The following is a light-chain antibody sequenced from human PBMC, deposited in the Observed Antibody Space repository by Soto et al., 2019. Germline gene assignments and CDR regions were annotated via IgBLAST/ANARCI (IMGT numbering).Light chain of an antibody. CDR1: QSVSSSY. J-gene: IGKJ1*01. V-gene: IGKV3-20*01. Sequence: ELWLTQSPCTLSLSPGERATLSCRASQSVSSSYLAWYQQKPGQAPRLPIYGASSRATGIPDRFSGSGSGTDFTLTISCLQSEDFATYYCQQYYSYPRTFGQGTKVDIK. CDR2: GAS. CDR3: QQYYSYPRT.